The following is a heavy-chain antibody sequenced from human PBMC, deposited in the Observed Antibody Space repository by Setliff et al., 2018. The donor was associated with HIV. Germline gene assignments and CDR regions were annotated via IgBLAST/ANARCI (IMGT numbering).Heavy chain of an antibody. J-gene: IGHJ4*02. CDR3: ARDGLLVAGIRFDY. D-gene: IGHD6-19*01. CDR1: GGTFSSFA. Sequence: ASVKVSCKISGGTFSSFALSWVRQAPGQGLEWMGGIIPIFGTTNYAQKFQGRVTITADESTGTAYMDLCSLRSEDTAVYYCARDGLLVAGIRFDYWGQGTLVTVS. CDR2: IIPIFGTT. V-gene: IGHV1-69*13.